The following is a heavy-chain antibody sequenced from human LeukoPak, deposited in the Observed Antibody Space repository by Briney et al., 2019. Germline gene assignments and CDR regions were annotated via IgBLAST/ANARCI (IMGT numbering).Heavy chain of an antibody. CDR1: GFTFSSYE. J-gene: IGHJ4*02. CDR3: ARNPDYDFWSGYYTGPDY. Sequence: GGSLRPSCAASGFTFSSYEMNWVGQAPGKGLEWVSYISSSGSTIYYADSVKGRFTISRDNAKNSLYLQMNSLRAEDTAVYYCARNPDYDFWSGYYTGPDYWGQGTLVTVSS. D-gene: IGHD3-3*01. V-gene: IGHV3-48*03. CDR2: ISSSGSTI.